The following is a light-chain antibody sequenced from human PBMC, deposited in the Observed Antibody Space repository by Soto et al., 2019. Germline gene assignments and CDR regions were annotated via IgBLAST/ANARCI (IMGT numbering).Light chain of an antibody. J-gene: IGKJ5*01. CDR1: QSVSSKY. Sequence: EIVLTQSPGTPSLSPGERAALSCRASQSVSSKYLAWYQHKPGQAPRLLIYGASSRATGIPDRISGSGSGTDFTLTISRLEPEDFAVYYCQQYGTSRPITFGQGTRLEIK. V-gene: IGKV3-20*01. CDR2: GAS. CDR3: QQYGTSRPIT.